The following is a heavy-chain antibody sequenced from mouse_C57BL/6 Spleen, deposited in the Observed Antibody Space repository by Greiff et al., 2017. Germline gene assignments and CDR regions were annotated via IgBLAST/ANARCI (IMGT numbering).Heavy chain of an antibody. CDR2: IRNKANGYTT. CDR1: GFTFTDYY. V-gene: IGHV7-3*01. CDR3: ARDREYDDYFYYFDY. J-gene: IGHJ2*01. Sequence: EVQLVESGGGLVQPGGSLSLSCAASGFTFTDYYMSWVRQPPGKALEWLGFIRNKANGYTTEYSASVKGRFTISRDNSQSILYLQMNALRAEDSATYYCARDREYDDYFYYFDYWGQGTTLTVSS. D-gene: IGHD2-3*01.